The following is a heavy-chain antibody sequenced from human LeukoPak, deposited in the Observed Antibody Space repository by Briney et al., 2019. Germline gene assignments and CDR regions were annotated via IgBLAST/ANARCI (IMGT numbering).Heavy chain of an antibody. CDR3: AREGRGAFDI. CDR2: MNPNSGGT. Sequence: GASVKVSCKASGYTLTSYDINWVRQATGQGLEWMGWMNPNSGGTNYAQKFQGRVTMTRDTSISTAYMELSRLRSDDTAVYYCAREGRGAFDIWGQGTMVTVSS. V-gene: IGHV1-2*02. J-gene: IGHJ3*02. CDR1: GYTLTSYD. D-gene: IGHD3-10*01.